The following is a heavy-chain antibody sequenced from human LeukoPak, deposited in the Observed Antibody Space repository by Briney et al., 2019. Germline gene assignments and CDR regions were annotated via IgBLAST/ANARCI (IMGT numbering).Heavy chain of an antibody. D-gene: IGHD3-16*01. V-gene: IGHV3-23*01. Sequence: GGSLRLSCAASGFTFSSYAISWVRQAPGKGLEWVSAISGSGGSTYYADSVKGRFTISRDNSKNTLYLQMNSLRAEDTAVYYCAKAPLATFDDDCYFDYWGQGTLVTVSS. CDR2: ISGSGGST. CDR1: GFTFSSYA. J-gene: IGHJ4*02. CDR3: AKAPLATFDDDCYFDY.